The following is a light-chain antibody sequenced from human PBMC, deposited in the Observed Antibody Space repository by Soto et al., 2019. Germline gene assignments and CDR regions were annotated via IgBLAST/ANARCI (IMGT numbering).Light chain of an antibody. J-gene: IGKJ4*01. Sequence: DIQMTQSPSSLSASVGDRVTITCRASQSISSYLNWYQQKPGKAPKLLIYAASSLQSGVPSRFSGSGSGTDFTLTIRSLQPEDGASYDCQQRYSAPLTFGGGTKVDIK. CDR3: QQRYSAPLT. CDR2: AAS. CDR1: QSISSY. V-gene: IGKV1-39*01.